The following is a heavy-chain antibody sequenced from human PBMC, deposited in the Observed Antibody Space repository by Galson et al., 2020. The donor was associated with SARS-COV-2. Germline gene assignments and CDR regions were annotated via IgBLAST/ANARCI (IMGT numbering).Heavy chain of an antibody. CDR3: ARQGQDYYGSGSYYINWFDP. CDR1: GGSISSSSYY. D-gene: IGHD3-10*01. V-gene: IGHV4-39*01. J-gene: IGHJ5*02. Sequence: SETLSLTCTVSGGSISSSSYYWGWIRQPPGKGLEWIGSIYYSGSTYYNPSLKSRVTISVDTSKNQFSLKLSSVTAADTAVYYCARQGQDYYGSGSYYINWFDPWGQGTLVTVSS. CDR2: IYYSGST.